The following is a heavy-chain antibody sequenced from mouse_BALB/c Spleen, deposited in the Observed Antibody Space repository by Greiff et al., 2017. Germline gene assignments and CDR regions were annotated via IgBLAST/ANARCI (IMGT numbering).Heavy chain of an antibody. CDR3: ARASLNYYGSSGDAMDY. CDR2: ISSGGSYT. CDR1: GFTFSSYA. D-gene: IGHD1-1*01. V-gene: IGHV5-9-4*01. J-gene: IGHJ4*01. Sequence: EVKLMESGGGLVKPGGSLKLSCAASGFTFSSYAMSWVRQSPEKRLEWVAEISSGGSYTYYPDTVTGRFTISRDNAKNTLYLEMSSLRSEDTAMYDCARASLNYYGSSGDAMDYWGQGTSVTVSS.